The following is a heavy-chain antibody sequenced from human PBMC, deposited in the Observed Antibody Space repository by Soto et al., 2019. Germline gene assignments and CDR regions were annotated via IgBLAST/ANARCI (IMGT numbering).Heavy chain of an antibody. V-gene: IGHV1-69*01. CDR1: GGTFSNYA. CDR2: IIPVFGTA. Sequence: VQLVQSGTEVKKPGSSVKVSCKATGGTFSNYAISWVRQAPGQGLEWMGGIIPVFGTANYAQKFQGRVTITADVSTNTAYMELRSLRSDDTAVYLCARARRDGGNSGGFFDYWGQGTLVTVSS. CDR3: ARARRDGGNSGGFFDY. J-gene: IGHJ4*02. D-gene: IGHD2-21*02.